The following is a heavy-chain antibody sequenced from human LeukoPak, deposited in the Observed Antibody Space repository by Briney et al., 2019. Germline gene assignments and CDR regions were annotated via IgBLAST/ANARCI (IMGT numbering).Heavy chain of an antibody. J-gene: IGHJ4*02. D-gene: IGHD5-24*01. V-gene: IGHV3-48*01. CDR1: GFTFSSYS. CDR3: AKVGDGYNHGEFDY. Sequence: GGSLRLSCAASGFTFSSYSMNWVRQAPGKGLEWVSYISSSSSTIYYADSVKGRFTISRGNAKNSLYLQMNSLRAEDTAVYYCAKVGDGYNHGEFDYWGQGTLVTVSS. CDR2: ISSSSSTI.